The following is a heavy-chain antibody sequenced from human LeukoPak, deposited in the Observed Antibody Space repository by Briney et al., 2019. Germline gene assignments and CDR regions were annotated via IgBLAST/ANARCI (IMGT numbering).Heavy chain of an antibody. CDR2: IYNSGST. Sequence: SETLSLTCAVYGGSFRGYYWIWIRQPPGKGLEWIGYIYNSGSTNYNPSLKSRVTISVDTSKNQFSLKLSSMTAADTAVYYCARHPAIAGAADYYYGMDVWGQGTTVTVSS. J-gene: IGHJ6*02. D-gene: IGHD1-26*01. CDR3: ARHPAIAGAADYYYGMDV. V-gene: IGHV4-59*08. CDR1: GGSFRGYY.